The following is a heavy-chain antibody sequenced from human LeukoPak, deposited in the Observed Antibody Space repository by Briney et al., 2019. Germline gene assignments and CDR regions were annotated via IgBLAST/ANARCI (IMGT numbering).Heavy chain of an antibody. J-gene: IGHJ6*02. CDR2: FYSGGAT. Sequence: PGGSLRLSCAASGLIVSANYMSWVRQTPGKGLEWVSIFYSGGATFYVDSVKGRFTISRDNSKNMLYLQMNSLRAEDTAVYYCARGRGLDVWGQGTTVTVSS. CDR3: ARGRGLDV. D-gene: IGHD2-15*01. V-gene: IGHV3-53*01. CDR1: GLIVSANY.